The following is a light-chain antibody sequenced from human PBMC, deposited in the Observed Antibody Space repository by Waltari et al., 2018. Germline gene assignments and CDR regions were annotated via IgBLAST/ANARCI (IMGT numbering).Light chain of an antibody. J-gene: IGLJ2*01. CDR1: SGSITRNY. Sequence: NFILTQPHSVSESPGKTVTISCTRSSGSITRNYVQWYQQRPGSSPTIVLYEDDQRPPGVPDRVSGSVDRSSNAVSLTISGLETEDEADYYCQSYGDNYQLVFGGGTKLTVL. CDR2: EDD. CDR3: QSYGDNYQLV. V-gene: IGLV6-57*01.